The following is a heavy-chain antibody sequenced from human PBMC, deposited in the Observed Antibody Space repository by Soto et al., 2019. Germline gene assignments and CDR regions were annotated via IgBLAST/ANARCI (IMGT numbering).Heavy chain of an antibody. CDR2: VHNSGST. CDR1: GGGEY. Sequence: PSETLSLTCTVPGGGEYCSWVRQPPGKRLEWIGYVHNSGSTNYNPSLKSRVTTAVDTSKNQFSLRLSSVTAADTAVYYCARHVYEFDNGDNNWFDSWGQG. D-gene: IGHD2-21*02. J-gene: IGHJ5*01. V-gene: IGHV4-59*08. CDR3: ARHVYEFDNGDNNWFDS.